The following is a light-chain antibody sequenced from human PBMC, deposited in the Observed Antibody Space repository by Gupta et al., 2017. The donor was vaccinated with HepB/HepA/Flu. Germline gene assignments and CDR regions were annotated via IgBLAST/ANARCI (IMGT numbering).Light chain of an antibody. V-gene: IGKV1-39*01. J-gene: IGKJ3*01. CDR1: QSISSY. Sequence: DIHMTPYPSSMSSPGGDRVTITCRASQSISSYLNWYQQKPGKAPKLLIYAASSLQSGVPSRFSGSGSGTDFTLTITSLQPEDFATYYCQQTSTSPLTFGPGTKVEVK. CDR2: AAS. CDR3: QQTSTSPLT.